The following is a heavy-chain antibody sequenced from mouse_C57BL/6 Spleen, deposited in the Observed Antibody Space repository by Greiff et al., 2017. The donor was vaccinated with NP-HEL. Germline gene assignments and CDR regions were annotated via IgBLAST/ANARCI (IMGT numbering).Heavy chain of an antibody. J-gene: IGHJ2*01. CDR2: IYPGDGGT. Sequence: QVQLQQSGPELVKPGASVKISCKASGYAFSSSWMNWVKQRPGKGLEWIGRIYPGDGGTNYNGKFKGKATLTADKSSSTAYMQLSSLTSEDSAVYFCAGYFDYWGQGTTLTVSS. CDR1: GYAFSSSW. CDR3: AGYFDY. V-gene: IGHV1-82*01.